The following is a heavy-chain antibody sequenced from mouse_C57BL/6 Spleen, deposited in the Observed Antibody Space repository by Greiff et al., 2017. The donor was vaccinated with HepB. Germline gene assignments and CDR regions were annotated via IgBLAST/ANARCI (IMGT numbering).Heavy chain of an antibody. CDR2: IYPRSGNT. D-gene: IGHD1-1*01. Sequence: QVQLKESGAELARPGASVKLSCKASGYTFTSYGISWVKQRTGQGLEWIGEIYPRSGNTYYNEKFKGKATLTADKSSSTAYMELRSLTSEDSAVYFCARKGHYYGSSSYYFDYWGQGTTLTVSS. CDR3: ARKGHYYGSSSYYFDY. CDR1: GYTFTSYG. V-gene: IGHV1-81*01. J-gene: IGHJ2*01.